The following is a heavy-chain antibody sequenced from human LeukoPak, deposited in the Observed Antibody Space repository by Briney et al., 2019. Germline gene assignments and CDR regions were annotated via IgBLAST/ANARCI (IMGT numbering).Heavy chain of an antibody. CDR3: ARAQGRDGYNEGYYFDY. J-gene: IGHJ4*02. D-gene: IGHD5-24*01. CDR1: GGSINGYY. Sequence: KPSETLSLTCSVSGGSINGYYWSWIRQPPGRGLEWIGFMYYGGGTNYNPSLKSRVIIPVDPSKNQFSLRLSSVAAADTAVYYCARAQGRDGYNEGYYFDYWGQGSLVTVSS. V-gene: IGHV4-59*01. CDR2: MYYGGGT.